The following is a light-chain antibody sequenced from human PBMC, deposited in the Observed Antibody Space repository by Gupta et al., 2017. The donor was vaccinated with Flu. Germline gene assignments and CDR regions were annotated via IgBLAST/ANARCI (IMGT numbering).Light chain of an antibody. CDR3: AAWDDNLSGPA. J-gene: IGLJ3*02. CDR1: RSNIGSNY. CDR2: RNS. Sequence: QSLLTQPPSVSGTPRQRVTISCAGSRSNIGSNYIYWYQQFPGTAPKVLIQRNSQRPSGVPDRFSGTKSGTSASLVISGLRSEDEAEYHCAAWDDNLSGPAFGGGTKVTVL. V-gene: IGLV1-47*01.